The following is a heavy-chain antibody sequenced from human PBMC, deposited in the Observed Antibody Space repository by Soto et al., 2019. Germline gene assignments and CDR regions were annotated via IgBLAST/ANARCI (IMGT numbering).Heavy chain of an antibody. CDR2: INHSGST. CDR1: GGSFSGYY. J-gene: IGHJ4*02. V-gene: IGHV4-34*01. D-gene: IGHD2-21*02. Sequence: ADTLSLTCAVYGGSFSGYYWTWIRQPPGTGLEWIGEINHSGSTNYNPPLKSRVTISVDTSKNQFSLKLTSVTAADTAVYYCASLSRLAYCGGDCYRHFDYWGQGTLVTVSS. CDR3: ASLSRLAYCGGDCYRHFDY.